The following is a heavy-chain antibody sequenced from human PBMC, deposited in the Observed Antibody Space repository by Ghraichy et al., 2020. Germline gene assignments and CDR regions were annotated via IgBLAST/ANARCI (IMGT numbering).Heavy chain of an antibody. V-gene: IGHV4-34*01. D-gene: IGHD4-17*01. J-gene: IGHJ4*02. CDR1: GGSFSGYY. Sequence: SETLSLTCAVYGGSFSGYYWSWIRQPPGKGLEWIGEINHSGSTNYNPSLKSRVTISVDTSKNQFSLKLSSVTAADTAVYYCARSEFQSGDYVDWGQGTLVTVSS. CDR3: ARSEFQSGDYVD. CDR2: INHSGST.